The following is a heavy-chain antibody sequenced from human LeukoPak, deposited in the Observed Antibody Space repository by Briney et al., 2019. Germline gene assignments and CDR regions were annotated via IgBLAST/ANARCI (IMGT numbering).Heavy chain of an antibody. J-gene: IGHJ5*02. CDR1: GGSISSVDYY. CDR3: ARDSGSGARLDP. D-gene: IGHD3-10*01. CDR2: T. Sequence: SGTLSLTCTVSGGSISSVDYYWSWIRQPPGKGLEWIGSTYSNPSLKSRVIISVDTSKNQFSLKLTSVTAADTAVYYCARDSGSGARLDPWGQGTLVTVSS. V-gene: IGHV4-30-4*01.